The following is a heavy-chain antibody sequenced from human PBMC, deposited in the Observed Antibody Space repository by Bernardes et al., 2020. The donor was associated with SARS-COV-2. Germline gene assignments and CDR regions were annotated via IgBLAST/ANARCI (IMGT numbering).Heavy chain of an antibody. Sequence: GSLRLSCAASGFSFGDSWMTWVRQAPGKGLEWVAYIKGNGGERFYVDSVRGRFSISRDNAENIVFLEMNNLRGDDTAVYFCGKGVIPEIWGQGTLVNVSS. V-gene: IGHV3-7*03. CDR2: IKGNGGER. CDR3: GKGVIPEI. CDR1: GFSFGDSW. D-gene: IGHD2-21*01. J-gene: IGHJ4*02.